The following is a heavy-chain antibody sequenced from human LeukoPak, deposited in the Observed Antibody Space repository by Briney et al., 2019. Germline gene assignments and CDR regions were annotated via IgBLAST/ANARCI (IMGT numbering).Heavy chain of an antibody. J-gene: IGHJ4*02. V-gene: IGHV3-11*04. CDR2: ISPSGSSI. CDR1: GLTFSDYY. D-gene: IGHD3-16*02. CDR3: AKDPHPPYYDYVWGSYRYPDY. Sequence: GGSLRPSCAVSGLTFSDYYMSWTRQAPGKGPELVSYISPSGSSIFYVDSVKGRFTISRDNSKNTLYLQMNSLRAEDTAVYYCAKDPHPPYYDYVWGSYRYPDYWGQGTLVTVSS.